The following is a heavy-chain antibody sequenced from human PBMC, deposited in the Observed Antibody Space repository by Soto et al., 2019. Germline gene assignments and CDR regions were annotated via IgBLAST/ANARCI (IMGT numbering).Heavy chain of an antibody. V-gene: IGHV3-23*01. CDR2: ISGRGGNT. Sequence: EMQLLESGGGLVQPGGSPKLSCAASGFTFSNYAMSWVRQAPGKGLEWVSTISGRGGNTYYADSVKGRFIISRDNSRNTLYLQMDSLRVEDSAVYSCAKAGCSGGTCYLYYFDYWGQGALVTVSS. CDR1: GFTFSNYA. CDR3: AKAGCSGGTCYLYYFDY. D-gene: IGHD2-15*01. J-gene: IGHJ4*02.